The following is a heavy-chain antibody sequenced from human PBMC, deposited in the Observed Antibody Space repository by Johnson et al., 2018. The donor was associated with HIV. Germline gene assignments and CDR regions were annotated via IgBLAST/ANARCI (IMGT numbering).Heavy chain of an antibody. CDR3: AREDTVTKGSAFDI. D-gene: IGHD4-17*01. V-gene: IGHV3-64*01. CDR2: ISSNGGST. J-gene: IGHJ3*02. CDR1: GFTFSSFW. Sequence: VQLVESGGGVVQSGRSLRLSCAASGFTFSSFWMTWVRQAPGKGLEYVSAISSNGGSTYYANSVKGRFTISRDNSKNTLYLQMGSLRAEDMGAYYCAREDTVTKGSAFDIWGQGTMVTVSS.